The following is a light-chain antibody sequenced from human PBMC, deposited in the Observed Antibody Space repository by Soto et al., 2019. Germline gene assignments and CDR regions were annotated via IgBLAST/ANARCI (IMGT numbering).Light chain of an antibody. Sequence: IPLTQHPSPLAASVGDRVSLTCRASQTITRWMAWYQQKPGKVPKLLIYTASTLQSGVPSRFSGSGSGTDFTLTISSLQPEDVATYYCQKYNSAPWTFGQGTKADI. CDR2: TAS. CDR3: QKYNSAPWT. V-gene: IGKV1-27*01. J-gene: IGKJ1*01. CDR1: QTITRW.